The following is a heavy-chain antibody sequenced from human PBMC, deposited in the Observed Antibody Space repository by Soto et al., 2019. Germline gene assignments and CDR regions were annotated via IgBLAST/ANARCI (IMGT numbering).Heavy chain of an antibody. CDR3: ARWAMVTNYYYYYGMDV. CDR1: GYTFTSYG. CDR2: ISAYNGNT. D-gene: IGHD5-18*01. V-gene: IGHV1-18*04. J-gene: IGHJ6*02. Sequence: ASVKVSCKASGYTFTSYGISWVRQAPGQGLEWMGWISAYNGNTNYAQKLQGRVTMTTDTSTSTAYMELRSLRSDDTAVYYCARWAMVTNYYYYYGMDVWGQGTTVTV.